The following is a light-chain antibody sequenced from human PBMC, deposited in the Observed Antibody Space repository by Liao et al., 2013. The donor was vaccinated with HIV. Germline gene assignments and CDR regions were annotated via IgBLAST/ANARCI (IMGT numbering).Light chain of an antibody. J-gene: IGLJ2*01. CDR3: QAWDRNTAI. Sequence: SYEVTQPPSVSVSPGQTATITCSGDKLGEKYACWFQQKAGQTPVMVIYQDIKRPSGIPERFSGSNSGNTATLTISGTQPLDEADYYCQAWDRNTAIFGGGTKLTVL. V-gene: IGLV3-1*01. CDR1: KLGEKY. CDR2: QDI.